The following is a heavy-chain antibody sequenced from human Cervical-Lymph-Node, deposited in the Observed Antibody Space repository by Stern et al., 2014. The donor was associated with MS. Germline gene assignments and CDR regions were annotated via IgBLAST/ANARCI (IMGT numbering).Heavy chain of an antibody. CDR1: GYTFTTYY. J-gene: IGHJ4*02. D-gene: IGHD1-1*01. V-gene: IGHV1-46*01. CDR3: ARVLSLATSDS. Sequence: QVQLVQSGAEIRKPGASVKISCEASGYTFTTYYMHWVLQAPGQGLEWVALFNPSGGKTTYAQRFQGRVTVTGDTSTSTVYMELTGLRSEDTAVYYCARVLSLATSDSWGQGTLVIVSS. CDR2: FNPSGGKT.